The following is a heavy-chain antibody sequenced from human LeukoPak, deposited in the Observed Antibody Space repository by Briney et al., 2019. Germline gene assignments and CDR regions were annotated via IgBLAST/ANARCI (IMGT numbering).Heavy chain of an antibody. Sequence: GGSLRLSCAASGFTFSSHDMHWVRHPTGKGLEWVSVIGTAGNTYYTDSVKGRFTISRENAKNSLYLQMDNLRAEDTAVYYCARSKSYSSGWIDFDCWGQGTLVTVSS. CDR1: GFTFSSHD. CDR2: IGTAGNT. D-gene: IGHD6-19*01. V-gene: IGHV3-13*01. CDR3: ARSKSYSSGWIDFDC. J-gene: IGHJ4*02.